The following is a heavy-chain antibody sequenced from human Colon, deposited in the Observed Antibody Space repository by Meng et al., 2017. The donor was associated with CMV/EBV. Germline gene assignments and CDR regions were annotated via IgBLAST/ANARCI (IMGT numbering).Heavy chain of an antibody. D-gene: IGHD3-22*01. Sequence: ALHWVRQAPGQRIEWMGWINPGNGDTKFSQNFQGRVTITRDTSARIAYMEVNSLRSEDTAVYYCARARMVATPYYSDSSAYYLPDYWGQGTLVTVSS. V-gene: IGHV1-3*01. CDR2: INPGNGDT. CDR3: ARARMVATPYYSDSSAYYLPDY. CDR1: A. J-gene: IGHJ4*02.